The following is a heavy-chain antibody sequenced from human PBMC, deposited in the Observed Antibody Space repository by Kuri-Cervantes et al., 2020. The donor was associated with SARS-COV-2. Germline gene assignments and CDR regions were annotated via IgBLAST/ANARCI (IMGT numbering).Heavy chain of an antibody. J-gene: IGHJ6*02. Sequence: GESLKISCAASGFIFSSYSMNWVRQAPGKGLEWVSYISSISSTIYYADSVKGRFTISRDNAKNSLYLQMNSLRDENTAVYYCARDDNSLDFWSGYGYYYGMDVWGQGTTVTVSS. V-gene: IGHV3-48*02. CDR1: GFIFSSYS. CDR3: ARDDNSLDFWSGYGYYYGMDV. CDR2: ISSISSTI. D-gene: IGHD3-3*01.